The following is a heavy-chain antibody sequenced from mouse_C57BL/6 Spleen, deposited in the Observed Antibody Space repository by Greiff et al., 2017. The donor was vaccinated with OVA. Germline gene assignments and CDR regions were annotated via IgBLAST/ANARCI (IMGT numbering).Heavy chain of an antibody. CDR3: GPHWVYFDV. Sequence: QVQLQQSDAELVKPGASVKISCKASGYTFTDYTMHWMKQRPGQGLEWIGFIYPRSGSTKYNEKFKGKATLTADKSSSTAYMQLHSLTSEDSAVYFYGPHWVYFDVWGTGTTVTVSS. CDR2: IYPRSGST. J-gene: IGHJ1*03. V-gene: IGHV1-78*01. D-gene: IGHD1-2*01. CDR1: GYTFTDYT.